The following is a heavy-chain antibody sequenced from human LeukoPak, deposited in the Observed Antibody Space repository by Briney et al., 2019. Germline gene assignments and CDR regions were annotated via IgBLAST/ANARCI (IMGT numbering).Heavy chain of an antibody. V-gene: IGHV4-34*01. CDR3: ARRHGINCSGGSCYWFDP. J-gene: IGHJ5*02. CDR1: GGSFSGYY. CDR2: INHSGST. D-gene: IGHD2-15*01. Sequence: SETPSLTCAVYGGSFSGYYWSWIRQPPGKGLEWIGEINHSGSTNYNPSLKSRVTISVDTSKNQFSLKLSSVTAADTAVYYCARRHGINCSGGSCYWFDPWGQGTLVTVSS.